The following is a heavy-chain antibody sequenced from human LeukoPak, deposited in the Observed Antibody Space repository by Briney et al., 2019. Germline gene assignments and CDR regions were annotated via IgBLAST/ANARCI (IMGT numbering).Heavy chain of an antibody. V-gene: IGHV3-66*02. CDR3: ARGENYYFHTDV. CDR2: LYSGGDT. D-gene: IGHD2/OR15-2a*01. Sequence: GGSLGLSCAASGFSVSDSYMSWVRQAPGKGLEWVSILYSGGDTYYSASVRGRFTIFRDNSKNTLYLQMNTLSAADTAVYFCARGENYYFHTDVWGKGATVTVSS. CDR1: GFSVSDSY. J-gene: IGHJ6*03.